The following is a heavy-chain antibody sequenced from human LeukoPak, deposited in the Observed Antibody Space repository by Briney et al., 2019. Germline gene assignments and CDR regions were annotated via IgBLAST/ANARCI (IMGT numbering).Heavy chain of an antibody. J-gene: IGHJ4*02. CDR2: IVVGSGNT. CDR3: TTYTVGPTTSHFDH. Sequence: SVKVSCKASGFTFTSSAMQWVRQARGQRLEWIGWIVVGSGNTNYAQKFQERVTITRDMSTSTAYMELSSLRSEDTAVYYCTTYTVGPTTSHFDHWGQGALVTVSS. CDR1: GFTFTSSA. V-gene: IGHV1-58*02. D-gene: IGHD1-26*01.